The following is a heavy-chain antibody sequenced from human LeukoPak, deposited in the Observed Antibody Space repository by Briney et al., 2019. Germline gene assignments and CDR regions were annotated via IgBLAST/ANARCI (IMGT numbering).Heavy chain of an antibody. J-gene: IGHJ5*02. CDR1: GFTFSSYG. CDR3: ARDQREGIDELNWFDP. V-gene: IGHV3-23*01. D-gene: IGHD3-10*01. Sequence: PGGSLRLSCAASGFTFSSYGMSWVRQAPGKGLEWVSAITATSSSTHDADSVQGRFTISRDNSRNTLYLQMNSLRAEDTAVYYCARDQREGIDELNWFDPWGQGTLVTVSS. CDR2: ITATSSST.